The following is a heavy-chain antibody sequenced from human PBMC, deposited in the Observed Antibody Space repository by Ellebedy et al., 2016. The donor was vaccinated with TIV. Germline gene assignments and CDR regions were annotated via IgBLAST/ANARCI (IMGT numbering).Heavy chain of an antibody. CDR2: VEYDGSNE. J-gene: IGHJ3*02. Sequence: GGSLRLSXAASGFTFSNYGMPWVRQAPGKGLEWVAVVEYDGSNEYYADSVKGRFTISRDNSKNTLYLQMNRLRAEDTAVYYCAREGRDCSGTSCYLWGVGDTVDIWGQGTMVTVSS. D-gene: IGHD2-2*01. CDR1: GFTFSNYG. CDR3: AREGRDCSGTSCYLWGVGDTVDI. V-gene: IGHV3-30*03.